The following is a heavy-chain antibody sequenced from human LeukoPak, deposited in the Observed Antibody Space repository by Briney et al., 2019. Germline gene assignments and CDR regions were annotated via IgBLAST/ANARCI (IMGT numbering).Heavy chain of an antibody. CDR1: GYTFTSYD. CDR2: MNPNSGNT. Sequence: ASAKVSCKASGYTFTSYDINWVRQATGQGLEWMGWMNPNSGNTGYAQKFQGRVTMTRNTSISTAYMELSSLRSEDTAVYYCARGSTIGELFQDKDAFDIWGQGTMVTVSS. V-gene: IGHV1-8*01. CDR3: ARGSTIGELFQDKDAFDI. D-gene: IGHD3-10*01. J-gene: IGHJ3*02.